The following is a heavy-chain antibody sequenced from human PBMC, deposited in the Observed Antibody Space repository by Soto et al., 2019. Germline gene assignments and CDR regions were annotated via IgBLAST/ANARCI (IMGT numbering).Heavy chain of an antibody. CDR3: AKETRSRAVTATSVNGMDV. V-gene: IGHV3-30*18. CDR2: ISHDGSNQ. J-gene: IGHJ6*02. CDR1: GFSFSDFG. Sequence: QVQLVESGGGVVQPGRSLRLSCAPSGFSFSDFGMHWVRQAPGKGLEWVAAISHDGSNQYYGDSVKGRFSISRDHSNNSLYLQMNNLKVEASAIYFCAKETRSRAVTATSVNGMDVWGQGTTFTVSS. D-gene: IGHD2-21*02.